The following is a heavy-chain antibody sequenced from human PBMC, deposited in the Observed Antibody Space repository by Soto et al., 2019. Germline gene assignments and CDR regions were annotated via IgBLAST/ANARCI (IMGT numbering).Heavy chain of an antibody. Sequence: PSETLSLTCTVSGGSISSNWWGWIRQPPGKGLEWIGYIYYSGTTNYNPSLKSRVTISVDTSKNQFSLKLSSVTAADTAVYYCARRYGGAFDIWGQGTMVTVSS. CDR2: IYYSGTT. V-gene: IGHV4-59*08. J-gene: IGHJ3*02. CDR3: ARRYGGAFDI. CDR1: GGSISSNW. D-gene: IGHD3-10*01.